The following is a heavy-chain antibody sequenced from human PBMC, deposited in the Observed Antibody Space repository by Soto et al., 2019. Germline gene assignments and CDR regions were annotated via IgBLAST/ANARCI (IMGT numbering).Heavy chain of an antibody. D-gene: IGHD2-8*01. CDR2: IHYSGTT. CDR3: ARYNSYAIDY. V-gene: IGHV4-59*01. CDR1: GGSISNFY. Sequence: PSETLSLTCTVSGGSISNFYWSWIRQPPGKGLEWIGNIHYSGTTNYNPSLASRVTLSVDTSKNQFSLKMTSVTAADRAMYFCARYNSYAIDYWGRGTLVTVSS. J-gene: IGHJ4*02.